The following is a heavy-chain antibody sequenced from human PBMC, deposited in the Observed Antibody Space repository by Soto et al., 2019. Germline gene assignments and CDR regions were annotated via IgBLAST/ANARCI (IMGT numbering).Heavy chain of an antibody. V-gene: IGHV1-18*01. CDR3: ARPIRTTTGGRSAYGMDV. J-gene: IGHJ6*02. Sequence: QVPLVQSGAEVKKPGASVKVSCKASGYTFTSYGISWVRQAPGQGLEWLGWISAYNGNTNYAQKLQGRVTMTTDTSTSTCYMELRSLRSDDTAVYYCARPIRTTTGGRSAYGMDVWGQGTTVTVSS. CDR1: GYTFTSYG. D-gene: IGHD1-1*01. CDR2: ISAYNGNT.